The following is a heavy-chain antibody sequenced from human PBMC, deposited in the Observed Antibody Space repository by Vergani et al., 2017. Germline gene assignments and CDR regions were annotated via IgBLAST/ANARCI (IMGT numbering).Heavy chain of an antibody. D-gene: IGHD3-22*01. CDR3: ARGGYSGYYLGDYYYYYYGMDV. CDR1: GGSISSSSYY. J-gene: IGHJ6*02. V-gene: IGHV4-39*07. Sequence: QLQLQESGPGLVKPSETLSLTCTVSGGSISSSSYYWSWIRQPPGKGLEWIGEINHSGSTNYNPSLKSRVTISVDTSKNQFSLKLSSVTAADTAVYYCARGGYSGYYLGDYYYYYYGMDVWGQGTTVTVSS. CDR2: INHSGST.